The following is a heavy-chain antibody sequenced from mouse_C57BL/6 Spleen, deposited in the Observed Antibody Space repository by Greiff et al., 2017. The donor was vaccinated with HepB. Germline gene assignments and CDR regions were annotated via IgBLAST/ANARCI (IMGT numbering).Heavy chain of an antibody. CDR3: ARSSDGYPYWYFDV. J-gene: IGHJ1*03. CDR2: INPYNGDT. Sequence: VQLKQSGPELVKPGDSVKISCKASGYSFTGYFMNWVMQSHGKSLEWIGRINPYNGDTFYNQKFKGKATLTVDKSSSTAHMELRSLTSEDSAVYYCARSSDGYPYWYFDVWGTGTTVTVSS. V-gene: IGHV1-20*01. D-gene: IGHD2-3*01. CDR1: GYSFTGYF.